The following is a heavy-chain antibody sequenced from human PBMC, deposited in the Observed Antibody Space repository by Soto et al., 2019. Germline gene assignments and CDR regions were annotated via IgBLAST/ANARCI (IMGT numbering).Heavy chain of an antibody. Sequence: GGSLRLSCAASGFTFSSYWMNWVRQAPGKGLEWVANIKQDGSEKYYVDSVKGRFTISRDNTKNSLYLQMNSLTAEDTAVYYCARDGEAPGILLDYWGQGTLVIVSS. CDR2: IKQDGSEK. CDR1: GFTFSSYW. V-gene: IGHV3-7*05. CDR3: ARDGEAPGILLDY. J-gene: IGHJ4*02. D-gene: IGHD6-13*01.